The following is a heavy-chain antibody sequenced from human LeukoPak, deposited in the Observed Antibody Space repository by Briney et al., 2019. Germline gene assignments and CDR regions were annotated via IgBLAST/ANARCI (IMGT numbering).Heavy chain of an antibody. V-gene: IGHV3-23*01. D-gene: IGHD6-19*01. CDR2: ISGSGGST. J-gene: IGHJ5*02. CDR3: AKDRYSSGWFNWFDP. CDR1: GFTFSSYA. Sequence: PGGSLRLSCAASGFTFSSYAMSWVRQAPGKGLEWVSAISGSGGSTYYADSVKGRFTISRDNSKNTLYLQMNSLRAEDTAVYYSAKDRYSSGWFNWFDPWGQGTLVTVSS.